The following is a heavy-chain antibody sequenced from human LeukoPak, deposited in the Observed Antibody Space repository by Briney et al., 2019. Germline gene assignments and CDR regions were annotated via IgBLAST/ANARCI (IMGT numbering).Heavy chain of an antibody. V-gene: IGHV3-33*01. CDR1: GFTFSSYG. Sequence: PGGSLRLSCAASGFTFSSYGMHWVRQAPGKGLEWVAVIWYDGSNKYYADSVKGRFTISRDNSKNTLYLQMNSLRAEDTAVYYCARDYYYYYMDVWGKGTTGTVSS. CDR2: IWYDGSNK. J-gene: IGHJ6*03. CDR3: ARDYYYYYMDV.